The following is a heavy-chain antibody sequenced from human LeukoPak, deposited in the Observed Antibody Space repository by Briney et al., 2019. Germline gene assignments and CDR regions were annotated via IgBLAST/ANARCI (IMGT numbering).Heavy chain of an antibody. J-gene: IGHJ3*02. Sequence: TSETLSLTCTVSGGSISSYYWSWIRQPAGKGLEWIGRIYTSGSTNYNPSLKSRVTMSVDTSKNQFSLKLSSVTAADTAVYYCVRETRITMVRGVRFDICGQGTMVTVSS. V-gene: IGHV4-4*07. CDR2: IYTSGST. CDR1: GGSISSYY. D-gene: IGHD3-10*01. CDR3: VRETRITMVRGVRFDI.